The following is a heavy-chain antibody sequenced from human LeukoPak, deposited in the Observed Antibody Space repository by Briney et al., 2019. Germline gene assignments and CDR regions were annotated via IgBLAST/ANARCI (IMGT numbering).Heavy chain of an antibody. V-gene: IGHV4-34*01. D-gene: IGHD3-10*01. Sequence: PSETLSLTCAVYGGSFSGYYWSWIRQPPGKGLEWIGEINHSGSTNYNPSLESRVTISVDTSKNQFSLKLSSVTAADTAVYYCARGGVFDGSGSYYFLDYWGQGTLVTVSS. CDR3: ARGGVFDGSGSYYFLDY. J-gene: IGHJ4*02. CDR2: INHSGST. CDR1: GGSFSGYY.